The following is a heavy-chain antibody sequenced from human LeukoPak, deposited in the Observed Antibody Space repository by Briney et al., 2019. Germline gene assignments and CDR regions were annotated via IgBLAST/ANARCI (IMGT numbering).Heavy chain of an antibody. CDR2: TYYRAKWYN. CDR3: ARSGRYYDSSGMYHFDY. Sequence: SQTLSLTCAISGDTVSSNSAAWNWIRQSPSRGLEWLGRTYYRAKWYNDYAVSVKSRITINPDTSKNQFYLQLNSVTPEDTAVYYCARSGRYYDSSGMYHFDYWGQGTLVTVSS. V-gene: IGHV6-1*01. D-gene: IGHD3-22*01. CDR1: GDTVSSNSAA. J-gene: IGHJ4*02.